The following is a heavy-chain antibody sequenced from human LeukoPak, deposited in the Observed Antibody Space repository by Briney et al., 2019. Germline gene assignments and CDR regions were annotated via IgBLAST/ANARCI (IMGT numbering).Heavy chain of an antibody. CDR3: ASEVGATAHGDY. CDR1: GFTLSSYW. V-gene: IGHV3-7*04. CDR2: NKEDGTDK. J-gene: IGHJ4*02. Sequence: GGSLRLSCAASGFTLSSYWMTWIRQAPGKGLEWVANNKEDGTDKYYVDSVKGRFTISRDNAKNSLYLQMNSLRAEDTTVYYCASEVGATAHGDYWGQGTLVTVSS. D-gene: IGHD1-26*01.